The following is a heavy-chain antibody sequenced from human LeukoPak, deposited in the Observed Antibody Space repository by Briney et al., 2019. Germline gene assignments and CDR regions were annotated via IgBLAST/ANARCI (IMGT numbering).Heavy chain of an antibody. CDR2: INHSGST. CDR1: GGSFSGYY. D-gene: IGHD3-22*01. J-gene: IGHJ5*02. Sequence: SETLSLTCAVYGGSFSGYYWSWIRQPPGKGLEWIGEINHSGSTNYNPSLKSRVTISVDTSKNQFSLKLSSVTAADTAVYYCARESYDSSGYYYGWFDPWGQGTLVTVSS. V-gene: IGHV4-34*01. CDR3: ARESYDSSGYYYGWFDP.